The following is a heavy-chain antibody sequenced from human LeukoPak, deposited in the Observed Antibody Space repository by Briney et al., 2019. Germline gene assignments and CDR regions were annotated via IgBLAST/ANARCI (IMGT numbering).Heavy chain of an antibody. Sequence: ASVKVSCKASGGTFSSYAISWVRQAPGQGLEWMGGMIPIFGTANYAQKFQGRVTITADESTSTAYMELSSLRSEDTAVYYCARDPLDRRFYYYGMDVWGQGTTVTVSS. CDR1: GGTFSSYA. V-gene: IGHV1-69*13. D-gene: IGHD3/OR15-3a*01. CDR3: ARDPLDRRFYYYGMDV. CDR2: MIPIFGTA. J-gene: IGHJ6*02.